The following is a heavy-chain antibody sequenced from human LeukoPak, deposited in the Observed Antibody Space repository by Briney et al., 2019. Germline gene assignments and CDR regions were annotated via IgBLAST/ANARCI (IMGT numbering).Heavy chain of an antibody. CDR1: GGSISSYY. CDR2: IYTSGST. CDR3: ARDPTVSGSYYDYYYMDV. V-gene: IGHV4-4*07. D-gene: IGHD1-26*01. J-gene: IGHJ6*03. Sequence: SETLSLTCTVSGGSISSYYWSWIRQPAGKGLEWIGRIYTSGSTNYNPSLKSRVTMSVDTSKNQFSLKLSSVTAADTAVYYCARDPTVSGSYYDYYYMDVWGKGTTVTVSS.